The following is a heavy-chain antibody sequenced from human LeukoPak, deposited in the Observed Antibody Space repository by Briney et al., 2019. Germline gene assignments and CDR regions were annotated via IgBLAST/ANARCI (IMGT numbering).Heavy chain of an antibody. CDR3: TSTYYYDSSGYYYFDY. Sequence: GGSLRLSCTASGFTFGDYAMSWFRQAPGKGLEWVGFIRSKAYGGTTEYAASVKGRFTISRDDSKSIAYLKMNSLKTEGTAVYYCTSTYYYDSSGYYYFDYWGQGTLVTVSS. V-gene: IGHV3-49*03. CDR2: IRSKAYGGTT. D-gene: IGHD3-22*01. J-gene: IGHJ4*02. CDR1: GFTFGDYA.